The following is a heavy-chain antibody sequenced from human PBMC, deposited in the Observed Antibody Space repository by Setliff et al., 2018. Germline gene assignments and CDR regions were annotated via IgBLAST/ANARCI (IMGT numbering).Heavy chain of an antibody. CDR3: ARRNYRTALDY. CDR2: IKQDGGEK. J-gene: IGHJ4*02. Sequence: ETLSLTCSVSGASISSYFWTWVRQAPGKGLEWVANIKQDGGEKYYADSMKGRFTISRDNAKNSLYLQMNSLSAEDTAVYFCARRNYRTALDYWGQGTLVTVSS. D-gene: IGHD3-16*02. V-gene: IGHV3-7*03. CDR1: GASISSYF.